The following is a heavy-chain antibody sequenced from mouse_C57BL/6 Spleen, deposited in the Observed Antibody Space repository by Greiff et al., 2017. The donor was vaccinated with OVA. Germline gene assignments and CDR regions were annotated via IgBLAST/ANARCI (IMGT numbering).Heavy chain of an antibody. CDR2: ISSGSSTI. J-gene: IGHJ2*01. Sequence: EVKLMESGGGLVKPGGSLKLSCAASGFTFSDYGMHWVRQAPEKGLEWVAYISSGSSTIYYADTVKGRFTFSRDNAKNTLFLQMTSLRSKDTARYYCARLDYGYFDYWGQGTTLTVSS. CDR1: GFTFSDYG. V-gene: IGHV5-17*01. D-gene: IGHD1-1*01. CDR3: ARLDYGYFDY.